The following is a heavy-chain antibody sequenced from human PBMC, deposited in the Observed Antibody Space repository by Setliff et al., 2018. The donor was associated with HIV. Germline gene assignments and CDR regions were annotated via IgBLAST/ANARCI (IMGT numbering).Heavy chain of an antibody. V-gene: IGHV4-59*01. J-gene: IGHJ3*02. CDR1: GGSISNDY. CDR2: VYLSGSI. D-gene: IGHD4-17*01. Sequence: PSETLSLTCTVSGGSISNDYWGWVRQPPGKGLEWIGFVYLSGSITYNPSLKSRVTISIDRSKNEFSLKLSSGTAADTALYYCARDRDYGGNRDAFDIWGQGIMVTVSS. CDR3: ARDRDYGGNRDAFDI.